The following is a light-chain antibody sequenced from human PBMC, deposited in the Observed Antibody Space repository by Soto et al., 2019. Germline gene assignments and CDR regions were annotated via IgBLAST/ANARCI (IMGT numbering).Light chain of an antibody. CDR2: GAF. J-gene: IGKJ5*01. CDR3: QQRNIWPPVT. Sequence: EIVLTQSPATLCLSPGERATLSSRASPSVTNYLAWYQQKPGQPPRLLIYGAFNRAAGIPARFSGSGSGTDFTLTISSLEPEDSAVYYCQQRNIWPPVTFGQGTRLEI. CDR1: PSVTNY. V-gene: IGKV3-11*01.